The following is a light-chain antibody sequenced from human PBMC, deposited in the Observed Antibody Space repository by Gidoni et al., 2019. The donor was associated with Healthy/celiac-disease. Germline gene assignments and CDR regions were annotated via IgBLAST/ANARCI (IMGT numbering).Light chain of an antibody. V-gene: IGKV1-39*01. J-gene: IGKJ2*01. CDR2: AAS. CDR1: QSISSY. Sequence: DLQMTQSPSSLSASVGDRVTITCRASQSISSYLNWYQQKPGKAPKLLIYAASSLQSGVSSRFSGSGSGTDFTLTISSLQPEDFATYYCQQSYSTPRTFGQGTKLEIK. CDR3: QQSYSTPRT.